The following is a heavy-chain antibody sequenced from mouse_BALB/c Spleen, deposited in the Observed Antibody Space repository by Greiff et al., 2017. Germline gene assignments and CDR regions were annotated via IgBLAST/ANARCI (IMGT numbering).Heavy chain of an antibody. D-gene: IGHD1-1*01. J-gene: IGHJ2*01. CDR1: GYAFSSYW. CDR3: ARNGETPVVARDNIEN. V-gene: IGHV1-80*01. CDR2: IYPGDGDT. Sequence: QVQLQQSGAELVRPGSSVKISCKASGYAFSSYWMNWVKQRPGQGLEWIGQIYPGDGDTNYNGKFKGKATLTADKSSSTAYMQLSSLTSEDSAVYFCARNGETPVVARDNIENWGEGTTLTLSS.